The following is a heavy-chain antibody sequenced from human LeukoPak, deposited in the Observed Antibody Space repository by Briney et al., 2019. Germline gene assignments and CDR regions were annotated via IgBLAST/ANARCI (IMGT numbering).Heavy chain of an antibody. CDR3: ARAKSRSSLGARYYFDY. CDR2: INHSGST. V-gene: IGHV4-34*01. D-gene: IGHD6-13*01. J-gene: IGHJ4*02. CDR1: GGSFSGYC. Sequence: ASETLSLTCAVYGGSFSGYCWSWIRQPPGKGLEWIGEINHSGSTNYNPSLKSRVTISVDTSKNQFSLKLSSVTAADTAVYYCARAKSRSSLGARYYFDYWGQGTLVTVSS.